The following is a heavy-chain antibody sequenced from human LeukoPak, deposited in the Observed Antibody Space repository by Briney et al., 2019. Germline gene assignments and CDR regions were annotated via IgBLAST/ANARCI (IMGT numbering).Heavy chain of an antibody. CDR1: GFTFSSYA. J-gene: IGHJ4*02. V-gene: IGHV3-30-3*01. CDR2: ISYDGSNK. D-gene: IGHD2-15*01. Sequence: PGGSLRLSCAASGFTFSSYAMHWVRQAPGKGLEWVAVISYDGSNKYYADSVKGRFTISRDNSKNTLYLQMNSLIAEDTAVYYCAKDPREGLLVVGGDYFDFWGQGTLVTVSS. CDR3: AKDPREGLLVVGGDYFDF.